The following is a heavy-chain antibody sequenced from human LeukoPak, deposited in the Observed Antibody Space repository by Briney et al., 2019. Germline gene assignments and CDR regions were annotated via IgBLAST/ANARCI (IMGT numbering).Heavy chain of an antibody. Sequence: SETLSLTCAVYGGSFSGYYWSWIRQPPGKGLEWIGEINHSGSTNYNPSLKSRVTISEDTSKNQFSLKLSSVTAADTAVYYCAIYDFWSGYYGYWGQGTLVTVSS. D-gene: IGHD3-3*01. J-gene: IGHJ4*02. CDR2: INHSGST. V-gene: IGHV4-34*01. CDR1: GGSFSGYY. CDR3: AIYDFWSGYYGY.